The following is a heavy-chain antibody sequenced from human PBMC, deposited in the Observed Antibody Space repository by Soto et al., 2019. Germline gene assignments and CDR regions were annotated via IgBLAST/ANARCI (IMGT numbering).Heavy chain of an antibody. CDR2: IWHDGTNK. CDR3: ARPALLVTTFDY. CDR1: GFTFSDYA. V-gene: IGHV3-33*01. D-gene: IGHD4-17*01. Sequence: QEQLVESGGGVVQAGKSLRLSCAASGFTFSDYAMHWIRQAPGKGLEWVAVIWHDGTNKYYAHSVKGRFTISRDNSKNTLYLQMNSLRAEDTAVYYCARPALLVTTFDYWGQGTLVTVSS. J-gene: IGHJ4*02.